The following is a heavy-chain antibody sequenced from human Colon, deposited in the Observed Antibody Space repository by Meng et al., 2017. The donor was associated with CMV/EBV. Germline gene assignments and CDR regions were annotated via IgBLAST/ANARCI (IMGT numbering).Heavy chain of an antibody. CDR3: VLDKGGAYAGTYDYAFDF. D-gene: IGHD1-26*01. CDR1: FRRYG. CDR2: ISYNGNNR. Sequence: FRRYGMEWVRQDPGKGVEWVEVISYNGNNRYYEDSVKGRFTISRDNSKNTLYMQMNDLRADDTAVYYCVLDKGGAYAGTYDYAFDFWGQGTMVTVSS. V-gene: IGHV3-30*03. J-gene: IGHJ3*01.